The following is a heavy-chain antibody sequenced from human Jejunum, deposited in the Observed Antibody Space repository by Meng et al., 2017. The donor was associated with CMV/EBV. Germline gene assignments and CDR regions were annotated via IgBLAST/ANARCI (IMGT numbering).Heavy chain of an antibody. Sequence: SDYSMTWVRQAPGKGLEWVSTISASGGTPYYPDSMKGRFTVSRDNSKNTVYLQINSLRAEDTVVYYCARDGGSGSYYMGVDGTDVWGQGTTVTVSS. CDR3: ARDGGSGSYYMGVDGTDV. D-gene: IGHD3-10*01. CDR2: ISASGGTP. J-gene: IGHJ6*02. V-gene: IGHV3-23*01. CDR1: SDYS.